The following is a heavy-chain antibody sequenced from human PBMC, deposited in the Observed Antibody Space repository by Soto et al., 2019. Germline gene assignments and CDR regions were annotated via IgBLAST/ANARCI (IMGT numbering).Heavy chain of an antibody. V-gene: IGHV4-59*08. CDR1: GGSISSYY. CDR2: IYYSGST. CDR3: ARLIHCKTTSCYFDY. Sequence: SETLSLTCTGSGGSISSYYWSWIRQPPGKGLEWIGYIYYSGSTNYNPSLKSRVTISVDTSKNQFSLKLSSVTAADTAVFYCARLIHCKTTSCYFDYWGQGTLVTVSS. J-gene: IGHJ4*02. D-gene: IGHD2-2*01.